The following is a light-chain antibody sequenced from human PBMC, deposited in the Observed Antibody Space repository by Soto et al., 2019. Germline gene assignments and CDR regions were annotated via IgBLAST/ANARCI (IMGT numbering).Light chain of an antibody. CDR2: ETD. Sequence: QAVLTQPPSVSVTPVQRVTISCSGSSSNVAINPVNWYQHLPGAAPRLLIYETDRRSSGVPDRFSASKSGTSASLAISGLTSEDEADYYCEAWDETLDGLYVFGTGTKVTVL. J-gene: IGLJ1*01. CDR3: EAWDETLDGLYV. V-gene: IGLV1-44*01. CDR1: SSNVAINP.